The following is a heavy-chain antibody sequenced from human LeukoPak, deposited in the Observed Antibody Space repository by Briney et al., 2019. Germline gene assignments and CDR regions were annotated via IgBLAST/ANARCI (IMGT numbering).Heavy chain of an antibody. Sequence: SETLSLTCTVSGGSISSYSWSWIRQPAGKGLEWIGRIYTSGSTNYNPSLKSRVTISVDKTKNQFSLKLSSVTAADTAVYYCARKGATMIPWYFDLWGRGTLVTVSS. CDR1: GGSISSYS. CDR3: ARKGATMIPWYFDL. V-gene: IGHV4-4*07. CDR2: IYTSGST. J-gene: IGHJ2*01. D-gene: IGHD3-22*01.